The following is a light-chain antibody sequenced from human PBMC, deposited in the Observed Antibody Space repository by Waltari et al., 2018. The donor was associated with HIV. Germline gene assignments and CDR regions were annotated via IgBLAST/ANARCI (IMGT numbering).Light chain of an antibody. CDR1: HSISYSSKNKNY. J-gene: IGKJ1*01. CDR2: WAS. V-gene: IGKV4-1*01. CDR3: QQYYTHPPM. Sequence: DIVMTQSPDSLALSLGERATINCMSSHSISYSSKNKNYLAWYQQKPGQTPKLLIYWASTRHSGVPDRFSGSGSGTDFTLTISSLQSEDVAIYFCQQYYTHPPMFGQGTKVEIK.